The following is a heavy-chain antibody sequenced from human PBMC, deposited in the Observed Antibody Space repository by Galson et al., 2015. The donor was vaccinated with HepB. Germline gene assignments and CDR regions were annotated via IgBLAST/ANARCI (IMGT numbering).Heavy chain of an antibody. CDR1: GGTFSSYA. CDR3: ARGALRYCSGGSCRGGFDY. V-gene: IGHV1-69*04. J-gene: IGHJ4*02. D-gene: IGHD2-15*01. Sequence: SVKVSCKASGGTFSSYAISWVRQAPGQGLEWMGRIIPILGITNYAQKFQGRVTITADKSTSTAYMELSSLRSEDTAVYYCARGALRYCSGGSCRGGFDYWGQGTLVTVSS. CDR2: IIPILGIT.